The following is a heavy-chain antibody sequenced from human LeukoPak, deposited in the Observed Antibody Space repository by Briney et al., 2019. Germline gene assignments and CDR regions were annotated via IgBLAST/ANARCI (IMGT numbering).Heavy chain of an antibody. Sequence: TGGSLRLSCAASGFTFSSYDMSWVRQAPGKGLEWVSHISGSGGNTYYADSVKGRFTISRDNSKNTLYLQMNSLRAEDTAVYYCAKYERATSDAFDVWGQGTMVAVSS. V-gene: IGHV3-23*01. CDR2: ISGSGGNT. CDR3: AKYERATSDAFDV. D-gene: IGHD2-2*01. J-gene: IGHJ3*01. CDR1: GFTFSSYD.